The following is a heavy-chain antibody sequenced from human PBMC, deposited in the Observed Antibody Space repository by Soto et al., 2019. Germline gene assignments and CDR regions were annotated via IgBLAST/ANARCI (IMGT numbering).Heavy chain of an antibody. J-gene: IGHJ6*02. CDR3: ARLGYYDSSGYYEDYYYYYGMDV. V-gene: IGHV5-10-1*01. CDR1: GYSFTSYW. CDR2: IDPSDSYT. Sequence: GESLKISCKGSGYSFTSYWISWVRQMPGKGLEWMGRIDPSDSYTNYSPSFQGHVTISADKSISTAYLQWSSLEASDTAMYYCARLGYYDSSGYYEDYYYYYGMDVWGQGTTVTVSS. D-gene: IGHD3-22*01.